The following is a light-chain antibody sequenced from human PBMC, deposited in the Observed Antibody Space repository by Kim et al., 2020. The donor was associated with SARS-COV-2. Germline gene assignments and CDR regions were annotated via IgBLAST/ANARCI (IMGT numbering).Light chain of an antibody. CDR1: QSISTY. CDR2: AAS. CDR3: QQSYATPLT. J-gene: IGKJ1*01. Sequence: ASVGYRVTITCRASQSISTYLGWFQQKQGQAPQLLIHAASSLQSGVTSRFSGSGSGTDLTLTISSLQPEDSASYYCQQSYATPLTFGQGTKVDIK. V-gene: IGKV1-39*01.